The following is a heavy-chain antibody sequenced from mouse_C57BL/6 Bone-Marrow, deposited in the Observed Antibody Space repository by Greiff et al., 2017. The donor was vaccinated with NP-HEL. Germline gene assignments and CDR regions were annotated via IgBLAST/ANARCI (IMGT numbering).Heavy chain of an antibody. CDR2: ISNGGGST. CDR3: ARKLGRGYAMDY. V-gene: IGHV5-12*01. CDR1: GFTFSDYY. Sequence: EVKLVESGGGLVQPGGSLKLSCAASGFTFSDYYMYWVRQTPEKRLEWVAYISNGGGSTYYPDTVKGRFTISRDNAKNTLYLQMGRLKSEDSAMYYCARKLGRGYAMDYWGQGTSVTVSS. D-gene: IGHD4-1*01. J-gene: IGHJ4*01.